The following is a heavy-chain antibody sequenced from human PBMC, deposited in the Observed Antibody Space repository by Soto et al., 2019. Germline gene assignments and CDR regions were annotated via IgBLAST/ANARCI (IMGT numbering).Heavy chain of an antibody. CDR3: ARGAHAYCGGDCYSVRWFAP. Sequence: SETLSLTCTVSGGSVSSGSYYWSWIRQPPGKGLEWIGYIYYSGSTNYNPSLKSRVTISVDTSKNQFSLKLGSVTAADTAVYYCARGAHAYCGGDCYSVRWFAPWGQGTLVTVSS. J-gene: IGHJ5*02. CDR1: GGSVSSGSYY. V-gene: IGHV4-61*01. D-gene: IGHD2-21*02. CDR2: IYYSGST.